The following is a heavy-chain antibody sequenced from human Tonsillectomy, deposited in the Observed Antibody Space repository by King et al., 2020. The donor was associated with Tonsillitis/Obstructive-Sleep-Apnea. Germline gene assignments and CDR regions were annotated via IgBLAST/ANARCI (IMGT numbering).Heavy chain of an antibody. CDR2: ISSSSSHI. J-gene: IGHJ3*02. Sequence: VQLVESGGGLVKPGGSLRLSCAASGFACSSYSITWVRQAPGKGLEWLSSISSSSSHIFYADSLQGRFIVSRDNDKNSLYLQMNSLRAEDTDVYYCERDGTHTIFREAGDVFDIWGQGTVVTVSS. CDR1: GFACSSYS. CDR3: ERDGTHTIFREAGDVFDI. V-gene: IGHV3-21*01. D-gene: IGHD3-3*01.